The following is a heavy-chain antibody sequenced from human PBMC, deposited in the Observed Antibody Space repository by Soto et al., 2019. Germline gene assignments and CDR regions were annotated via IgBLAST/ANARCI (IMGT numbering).Heavy chain of an antibody. CDR3: ARGRTFYDGSGYYSP. Sequence: QVQLVQSGAEVKKPGASVKVSCKASGYTFTSYDINWVRQATGQGLEWMGWMNPNSGNTGYAQKFQGRVTMTRNTSISTAYMELSSLRAEDTAVYYGARGRTFYDGSGYYSPWGQGTLVTVSS. CDR1: GYTFTSYD. CDR2: MNPNSGNT. D-gene: IGHD3-22*01. J-gene: IGHJ5*02. V-gene: IGHV1-8*01.